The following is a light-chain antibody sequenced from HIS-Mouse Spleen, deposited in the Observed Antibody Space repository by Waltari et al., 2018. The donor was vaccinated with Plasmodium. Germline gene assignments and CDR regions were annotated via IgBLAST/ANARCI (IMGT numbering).Light chain of an antibody. CDR3: YSTDSSGNHRV. CDR1: ALPKKY. V-gene: IGLV3-10*01. J-gene: IGLJ3*02. Sequence: SYELTQPPSVSVSPGQTARITCSGDALPKKYAYWYQQKSGQAPVLVIYEASKRPSGIPERFAGSSSGTMATLTISGAQVEDEADHYCYSTDSSGNHRVFGGGTKLTVL. CDR2: EAS.